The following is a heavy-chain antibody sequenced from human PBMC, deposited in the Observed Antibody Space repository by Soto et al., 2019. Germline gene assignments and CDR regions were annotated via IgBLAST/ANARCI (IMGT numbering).Heavy chain of an antibody. J-gene: IGHJ4*02. Sequence: EVQLVESGGGLVQPGGSLRLSCAASGFTFSTYWMTWVRRPPGKGLEWVANLDQDGSERYYVDSVRGRFTISRDNAKNSLYLQMNNLRAEDTAVYYCVCGGNFFVYWGQGTLVTVSP. D-gene: IGHD3-16*01. V-gene: IGHV3-7*01. CDR3: VCGGNFFVY. CDR2: LDQDGSER. CDR1: GFTFSTYW.